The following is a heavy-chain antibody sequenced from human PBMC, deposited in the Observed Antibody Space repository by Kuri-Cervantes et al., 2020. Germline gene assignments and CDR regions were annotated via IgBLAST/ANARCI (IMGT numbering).Heavy chain of an antibody. CDR3: ARLAVRGDFDY. V-gene: IGHV3-11*06. CDR1: GFTFSDYY. D-gene: IGHD3-10*01. Sequence: GGSLRLSCAASGFTFSDYYMSWIRQAPGKGLEWVSSISSSSSYIYYADSVKGRFTISRDNAKNSLYLQMNSLRAEDTAVYYCARLAVRGDFDYWGQGTLVTVSS. CDR2: ISSSSSYI. J-gene: IGHJ4*02.